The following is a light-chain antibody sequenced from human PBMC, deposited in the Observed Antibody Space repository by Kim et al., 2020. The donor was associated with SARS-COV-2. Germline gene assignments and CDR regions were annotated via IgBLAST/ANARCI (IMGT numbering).Light chain of an antibody. CDR3: AAWDDSLSGPL. CDR2: RNN. CDR1: SSNIASTY. V-gene: IGLV1-47*01. J-gene: IGLJ2*01. Sequence: GQRVTISCSGSSSNIASTYVYWYQQRPGTAPNLLIYRNNQRPSGVPDRFSGSKSGTSASLAISGLRSEDEADYYCAAWDDSLSGPLFGGGTQLTVL.